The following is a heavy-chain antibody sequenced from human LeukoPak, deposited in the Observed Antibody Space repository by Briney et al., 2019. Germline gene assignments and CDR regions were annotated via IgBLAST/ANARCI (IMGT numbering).Heavy chain of an antibody. CDR2: ISGRGDST. V-gene: IGHV3-23*01. Sequence: GGSLRLSCAASGFTFNTYVMNWVRQAPGKGLEWVSSISGRGDSTFYADSVKGRFTISRDNSKNTLYLQMNSLRAEDTAVYYCAKEWIQLWLKNAFDIWGQGTMVTVSS. CDR3: AKEWIQLWLKNAFDI. D-gene: IGHD5-18*01. J-gene: IGHJ3*02. CDR1: GFTFNTYV.